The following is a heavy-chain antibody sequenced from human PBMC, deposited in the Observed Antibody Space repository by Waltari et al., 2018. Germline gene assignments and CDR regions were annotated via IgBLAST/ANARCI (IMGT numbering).Heavy chain of an antibody. V-gene: IGHV1-8*03. D-gene: IGHD3-10*01. Sequence: QVQLVQSGAEVKKPGASVKVSCKTSGYTFTNYDITWVRQATGQGLEWMGWMNPNSGNTGDERKFQVRVTITRNTSISTAYMELSSLRSEDTAVYYCARRFGWGMDVWGQGTTVTVSS. CDR1: GYTFTNYD. CDR3: ARRFGWGMDV. J-gene: IGHJ6*02. CDR2: MNPNSGNT.